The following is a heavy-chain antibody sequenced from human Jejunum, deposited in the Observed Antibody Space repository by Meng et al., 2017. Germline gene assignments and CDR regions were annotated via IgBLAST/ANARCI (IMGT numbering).Heavy chain of an antibody. D-gene: IGHD5-12*01. J-gene: IGHJ5*02. CDR1: GASSSYCTW. CDR2: IYHPGST. Sequence: QVPLQESGPGLVKPSGTLSPTCAGSGASSSYCTWLSWVRQPPGEGLEWIGEIYHPGSTNYNPSLKSRVTMSLDKSKNQFFLDLTSVTAADTAVYYCARDLLGPAIAASGYFDPWGQGTLVTVSS. CDR3: ARDLLGPAIAASGYFDP. V-gene: IGHV4-4*02.